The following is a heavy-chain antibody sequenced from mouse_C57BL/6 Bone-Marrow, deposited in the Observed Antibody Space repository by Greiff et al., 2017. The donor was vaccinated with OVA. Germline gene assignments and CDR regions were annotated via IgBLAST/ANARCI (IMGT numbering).Heavy chain of an antibody. CDR2: IDPSDRYT. CDR3: ARRGYYGDAMGY. CDR1: GYTFTSYW. Sequence: QVQLQQPGAELVMPGASVKLSCKASGYTFTSYWMHWVKQRPGQGLEWIGEIDPSDRYTNYNQKFKGKSTLTVDKSSSTAYMQLSGLTSEDSAVFYCARRGYYGDAMGYWGQGTSVTVSA. J-gene: IGHJ4*01. D-gene: IGHD1-1*01. V-gene: IGHV1-69*01.